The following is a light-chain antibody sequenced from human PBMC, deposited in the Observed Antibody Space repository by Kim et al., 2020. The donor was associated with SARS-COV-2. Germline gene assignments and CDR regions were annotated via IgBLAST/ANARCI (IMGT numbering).Light chain of an antibody. CDR2: GAS. Sequence: VSSGEPASLSCRASQSVSTYLAWYQQKTGQAPRLPIYGASTRATGIPARFSGSGSGTEFTLSINSLQSEDIAVYYCQKYDNWPITFGQGTRLEIK. V-gene: IGKV3-15*01. CDR3: QKYDNWPIT. CDR1: QSVSTY. J-gene: IGKJ5*01.